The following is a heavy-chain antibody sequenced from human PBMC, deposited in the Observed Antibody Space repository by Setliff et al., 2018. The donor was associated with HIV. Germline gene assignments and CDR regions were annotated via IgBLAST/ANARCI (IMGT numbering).Heavy chain of an antibody. Sequence: TSETLSLTCTVSGVSISNYYWNWIRQPPGKGLEYIGSFYYSGSTYYNPSHKSRVTISVDTSKNQITLKLSSVTAADTAVYYCARITGDSGHPRFFDYWGQGTLVTVSS. CDR1: GVSISNYY. V-gene: IGHV4-39*01. CDR2: FYYSGST. J-gene: IGHJ4*02. D-gene: IGHD1-26*01. CDR3: ARITGDSGHPRFFDY.